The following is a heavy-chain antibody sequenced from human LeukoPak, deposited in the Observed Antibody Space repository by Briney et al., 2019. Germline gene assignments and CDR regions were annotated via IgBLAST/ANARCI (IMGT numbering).Heavy chain of an antibody. J-gene: IGHJ4*02. Sequence: GGSLRLSCAASGFTFSSYSMNWVRQAPGRGLEWVSSISSSSSYIYYADSVKGRFTISRDNAKNSLYLQMNSLRAEDTAVYYCVRSAIYTNYFDYWGQGTLVTVSS. V-gene: IGHV3-21*01. CDR3: VRSAIYTNYFDY. D-gene: IGHD5-18*01. CDR1: GFTFSSYS. CDR2: ISSSSSYI.